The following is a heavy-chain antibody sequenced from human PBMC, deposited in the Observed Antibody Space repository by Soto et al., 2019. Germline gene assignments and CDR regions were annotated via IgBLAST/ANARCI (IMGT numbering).Heavy chain of an antibody. CDR1: GGSISSGGYY. J-gene: IGHJ6*02. D-gene: IGHD3-3*01. V-gene: IGHV4-31*03. CDR2: IYYSGST. CDR3: ARDWLEWLPQGGYYYYYYGMDV. Sequence: SETQSLTCTVSGGSISSGGYYWSWIRQHPGKGLEWIGYIYYSGSTYYNPSLKSRVTISVDTSKNQFSLKLSSVTAADTAVYYCARDWLEWLPQGGYYYYYYGMDVWGQGTTVTVSS.